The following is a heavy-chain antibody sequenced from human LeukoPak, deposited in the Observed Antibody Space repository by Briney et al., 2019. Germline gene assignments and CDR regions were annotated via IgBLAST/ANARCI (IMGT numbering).Heavy chain of an antibody. D-gene: IGHD3-9*01. Sequence: PGGSLRLSCAASGFSVRNNYMTWVRQAPGKGLEWVSIIYDSGDSYYADSVKGRSTIARDNSKNTVSLQMNSLRVDDTAGYYCVSHSDPLTGYSFDFWGQGILVTVAS. CDR2: IYDSGDS. CDR3: VSHSDPLTGYSFDF. J-gene: IGHJ4*02. V-gene: IGHV3-53*01. CDR1: GFSVRNNY.